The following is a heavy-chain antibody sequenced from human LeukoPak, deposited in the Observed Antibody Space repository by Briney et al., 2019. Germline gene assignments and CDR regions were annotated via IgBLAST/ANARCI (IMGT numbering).Heavy chain of an antibody. CDR1: GFTFSSYA. D-gene: IGHD3-22*01. Sequence: GGSLRLSCAASGFTFSSYAMSWVRQAPGKGLEWVSAISGSGGSTYYADSVKGRFTISRDNAKNSLYLQMNSLRAEDTAVYYCARSVFYYDSSGYSLSPYYFDYWGQGTLVTVSS. CDR3: ARSVFYYDSSGYSLSPYYFDY. J-gene: IGHJ4*02. CDR2: ISGSGGST. V-gene: IGHV3-23*01.